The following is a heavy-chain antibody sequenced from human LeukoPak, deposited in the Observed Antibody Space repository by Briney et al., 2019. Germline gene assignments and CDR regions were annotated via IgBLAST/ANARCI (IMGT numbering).Heavy chain of an antibody. V-gene: IGHV4-34*01. J-gene: IGHJ4*02. CDR3: ARGQWELPKLDY. D-gene: IGHD1-26*01. Sequence: PSETLSLTCAVYGGSFSGYYWSWIRQPPGKGLEWIGEINHSGSTYYNPSLKSRVTISVDTSKNQFSLKLSSVTAADTAVYYCARGQWELPKLDYWGQGTLVTVSS. CDR2: INHSGST. CDR1: GGSFSGYY.